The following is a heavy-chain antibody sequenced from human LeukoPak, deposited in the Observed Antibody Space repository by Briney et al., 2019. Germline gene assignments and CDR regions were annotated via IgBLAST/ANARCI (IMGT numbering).Heavy chain of an antibody. V-gene: IGHV4-34*01. Sequence: PSETLSLTCAVYGGSFSGYYWSWIRQPPGKGLEWIGEINHSGSTNYNPSLKSRVTISVDTSKNQFSLKLSSVTAADTAVYYCARARPPGYSSSWYDYWGQGTLVTVSS. CDR2: INHSGST. D-gene: IGHD6-13*01. CDR3: ARARPPGYSSSWYDY. J-gene: IGHJ4*02. CDR1: GGSFSGYY.